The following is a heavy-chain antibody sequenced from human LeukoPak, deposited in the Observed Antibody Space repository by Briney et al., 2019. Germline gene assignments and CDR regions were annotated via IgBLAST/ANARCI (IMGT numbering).Heavy chain of an antibody. CDR3: AKRMIRGVNHDAFDL. CDR1: GFTFDDYA. Sequence: GGSLGLSCAASGFTFDDYAMHWVRQAPGKGLEWVSGISWNSGSIGYADSVKGRFTISRDNSKNTLYLQMNSLRAEDTAVYYCAKRMIRGVNHDAFDLWGQGTMVTVSS. D-gene: IGHD3-10*01. V-gene: IGHV3-9*01. J-gene: IGHJ3*01. CDR2: ISWNSGSI.